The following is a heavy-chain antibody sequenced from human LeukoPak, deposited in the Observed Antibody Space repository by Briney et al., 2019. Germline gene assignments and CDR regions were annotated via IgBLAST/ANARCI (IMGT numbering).Heavy chain of an antibody. J-gene: IGHJ4*02. CDR3: ARDAGSSWAHFDY. V-gene: IGHV3-7*01. Sequence: GGSLRLSCAASGFTFSSYWMSWVRQAPGKGLEWVANIKQDGSEKYYVDSVKGRFTISRDNAKNSLYLQMNSLRAEDTAVYYCARDAGSSWAHFDYWGQGTLVTVSS. D-gene: IGHD6-13*01. CDR2: IKQDGSEK. CDR1: GFTFSSYW.